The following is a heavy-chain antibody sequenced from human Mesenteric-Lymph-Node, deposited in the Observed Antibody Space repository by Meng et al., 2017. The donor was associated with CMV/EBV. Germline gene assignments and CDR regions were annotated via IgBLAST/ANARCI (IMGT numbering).Heavy chain of an antibody. J-gene: IGHJ6*02. D-gene: IGHD3-22*01. CDR2: IYHSGST. CDR1: W. CDR3: ARDLRVGGYISNYYYYGMDV. Sequence: WMSWVRQAPGKGLEWIGEIYHSGSTNYNPSLKSRVTISVDKSKNQFSLKLSSVTAADTAVYYCARDLRVGGYISNYYYYGMDVWGQGTTVTVSS. V-gene: IGHV4-4*02.